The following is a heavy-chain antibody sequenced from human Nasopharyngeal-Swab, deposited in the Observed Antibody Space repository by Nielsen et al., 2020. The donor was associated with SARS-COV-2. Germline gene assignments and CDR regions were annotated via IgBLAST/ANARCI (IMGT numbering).Heavy chain of an antibody. D-gene: IGHD3-3*01. J-gene: IGHJ6*02. CDR1: GGTFSSYA. V-gene: IGHV1-69*13. CDR2: IIPIFGTA. CDR3: AREKWEWLSYDYYYGMDV. Sequence: SVKVSCKASGGTFSSYAISWVRQAPGQGLEWMGGIIPIFGTANYAQKFQGRVTITADESTSTAYMELSSLRSEDTAVYYCAREKWEWLSYDYYYGMDVWGQGTTVTVSS.